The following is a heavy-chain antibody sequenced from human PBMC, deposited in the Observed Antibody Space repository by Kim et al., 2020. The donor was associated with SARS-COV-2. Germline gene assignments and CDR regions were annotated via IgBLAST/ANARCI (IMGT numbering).Heavy chain of an antibody. V-gene: IGHV1-69*13. Sequence: ASVKVSCKASGGTFSSYAISWVRQAPGQGLEWMGGIIPIFGTANYAQKFQGRVTITADESTSTAYMELSSLRSEDTAVYYCARDLRYYYYYGMDVWGQGITLTVSS. CDR1: GGTFSSYA. CDR3: ARDLRYYYYYGMDV. CDR2: IIPIFGTA. J-gene: IGHJ6*02.